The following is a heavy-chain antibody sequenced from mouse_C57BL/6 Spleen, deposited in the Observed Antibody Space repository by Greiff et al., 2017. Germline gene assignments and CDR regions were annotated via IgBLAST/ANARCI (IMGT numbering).Heavy chain of an antibody. CDR2: INPGSGGT. CDR1: GYAFTNYL. Sequence: QVQLQQSGAELVRPGTSVKVSCKASGYAFTNYLIEWVKQRPGQGLEWIGVINPGSGGTNYNEKFKGKATLTADKSSSTAYMQLSSLTSEDSAVYFCARAGVLRAYFDVWGTGTTVTVSS. V-gene: IGHV1-54*01. D-gene: IGHD1-1*01. CDR3: ARAGVLRAYFDV. J-gene: IGHJ1*03.